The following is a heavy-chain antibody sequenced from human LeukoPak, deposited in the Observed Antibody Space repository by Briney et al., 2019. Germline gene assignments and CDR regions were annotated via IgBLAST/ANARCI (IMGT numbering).Heavy chain of an antibody. V-gene: IGHV3-21*01. D-gene: IGHD3-3*01. J-gene: IGHJ6*03. CDR1: GFTFSSYN. CDR3: ARVGQIADTIFGVVIHTYYYYYMDV. Sequence: GGSLRLSCAASGFTFSSYNMNWVRQAPGRGLEWVSSISSSSTYIYYADSVTGRFTISRDNAKNSLYLQMNSLRAEDTAVYYCARVGQIADTIFGVVIHTYYYYYMDVWGKGTTVTVSS. CDR2: ISSSSTYI.